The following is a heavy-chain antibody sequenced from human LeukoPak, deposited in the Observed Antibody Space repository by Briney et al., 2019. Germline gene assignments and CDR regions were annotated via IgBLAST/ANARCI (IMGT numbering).Heavy chain of an antibody. D-gene: IGHD5/OR15-5a*01. CDR1: GFTFSDYY. J-gene: IGHJ4*02. CDR2: ITSSGSAI. CDR3: ATDIVSTSGDY. Sequence: GGSLRLSCAASGFTFSDYYMSWNRQAPGKGLEWVSYITSSGSAIYYADSVRGRFTISRDNARNSMFLHMDDLRAEDTAIYYCATDIVSTSGDYWGQGTLVTVSS. V-gene: IGHV3-11*01.